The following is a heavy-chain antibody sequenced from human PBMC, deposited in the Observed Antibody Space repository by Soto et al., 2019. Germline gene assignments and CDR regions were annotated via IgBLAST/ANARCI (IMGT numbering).Heavy chain of an antibody. CDR1: GGSISSSSYY. D-gene: IGHD3-22*01. J-gene: IGHJ4*02. CDR2: VYYSGST. CDR3: ARFRYYYYDISGYSHY. Sequence: SETLSLTCTVSGGSISSSSYYWGWIRQPPGKGLEWIGSVYYSGSTYYNPSLKSRVTISVDTSKNQFSLKLSSVTAADTAVYYRARFRYYYYDISGYSHYWGQGTLVTVSS. V-gene: IGHV4-39*01.